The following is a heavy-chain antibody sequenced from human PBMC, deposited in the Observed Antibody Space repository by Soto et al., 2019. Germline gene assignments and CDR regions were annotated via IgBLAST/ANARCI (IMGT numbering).Heavy chain of an antibody. V-gene: IGHV1-8*01. J-gene: IGHJ6*02. D-gene: IGHD3-3*01. CDR2: MNPNSGNT. CDR3: ARAYDFWSGYYISVYYYYGMDV. Sequence: ASVKVSCKASGYTFTSYDINWVRQATGQGLEWMGWMNPNSGNTGYAQKFQGRVTMTRNTSISTAYMELSSLRSEDTAVYYCARAYDFWSGYYISVYYYYGMDVWGQGTTVTVSS. CDR1: GYTFTSYD.